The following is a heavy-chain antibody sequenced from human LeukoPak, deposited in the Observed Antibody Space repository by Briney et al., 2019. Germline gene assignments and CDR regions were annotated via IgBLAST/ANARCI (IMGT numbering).Heavy chain of an antibody. CDR3: ARRMEMANPIGYYFDY. J-gene: IGHJ4*02. CDR2: INPNSGGT. Sequence: ASVKVSCKASGYTFTGYYMHWLRQAPRQRLEWMGRINPNSGGTNYAQKFQGRVTMTRDTSISTAYMELSRLRSDDTAVYYCARRMEMANPIGYYFDYWGQGTLVTVSS. D-gene: IGHD5-24*01. V-gene: IGHV1-2*06. CDR1: GYTFTGYY.